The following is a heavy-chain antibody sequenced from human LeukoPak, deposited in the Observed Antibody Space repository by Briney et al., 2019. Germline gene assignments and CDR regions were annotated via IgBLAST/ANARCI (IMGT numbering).Heavy chain of an antibody. Sequence: ASVKVSCKASGYTFTSNGITWLRQAPGQGLEWMGWFSPYNGNTNSAQKLQGRVTMTTDTSTSTAYMELRSLRSDDTRVFYCARVGLRQYGDHGDYWGQGTLVTVSS. V-gene: IGHV1-18*01. D-gene: IGHD4-17*01. J-gene: IGHJ4*02. CDR1: GYTFTSNG. CDR2: FSPYNGNT. CDR3: ARVGLRQYGDHGDY.